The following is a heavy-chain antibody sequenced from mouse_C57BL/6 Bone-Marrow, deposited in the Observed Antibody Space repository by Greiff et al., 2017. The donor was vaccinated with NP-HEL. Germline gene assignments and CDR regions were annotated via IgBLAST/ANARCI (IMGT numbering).Heavy chain of an antibody. CDR1: GYTFTDYN. CDR2: INPNNGGT. D-gene: IGHD2-3*01. J-gene: IGHJ1*03. CDR3: ATDGYHYQSVYWYFDV. V-gene: IGHV1-22*01. Sequence: EVQLQQSGPELVKPGASVKMSCKASGYTFTDYNMHWVKQSHGKSLEWIGYINPNNGGTSYNQKFKGKATLTVNKSSSTAYMELRSLTSEDSAVYYCATDGYHYQSVYWYFDVWGTGTTVTVSS.